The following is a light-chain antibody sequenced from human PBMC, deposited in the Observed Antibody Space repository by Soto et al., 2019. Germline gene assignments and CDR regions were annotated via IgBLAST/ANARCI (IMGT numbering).Light chain of an antibody. CDR3: QQSYITPYT. CDR1: QSIAGY. Sequence: DIQMTQSPSSLSTSVGDRVTITCRASQSIAGYLNWYQQKPGKAPKLLIDGASTLQSGVPSRFSGSGSGKDFTLTISSLQTEDFATYYCQQSYITPYTSGQGTKLEIK. J-gene: IGKJ2*01. CDR2: GAS. V-gene: IGKV1-39*01.